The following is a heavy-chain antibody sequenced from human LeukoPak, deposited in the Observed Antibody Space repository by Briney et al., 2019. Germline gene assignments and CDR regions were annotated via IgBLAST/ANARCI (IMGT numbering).Heavy chain of an antibody. V-gene: IGHV3-7*03. Sequence: GGSPRLSCVASGFSFSSYWMSWVRQAPGKGLEWVANIKEDGREKYYVDSVKGRFTISRDNAKNSLYLQMNSLRAEDTAVYYCARDPNWGSPSGYFDYWGQGTLVTVSS. D-gene: IGHD7-27*01. CDR2: IKEDGREK. CDR1: GFSFSSYW. CDR3: ARDPNWGSPSGYFDY. J-gene: IGHJ4*02.